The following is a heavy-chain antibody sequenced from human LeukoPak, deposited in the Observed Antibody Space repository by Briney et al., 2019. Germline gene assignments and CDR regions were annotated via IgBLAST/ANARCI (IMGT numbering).Heavy chain of an antibody. Sequence: GGSLRLSCAASGFTFSSYGMHWVRQAPGKGLEWVAVISYDGSNKYYADSMKGRFTISRDNSKNTLYLQMNSLRAEDTAVYYCAKGDSSGTHDYWGQGTLVTVSS. J-gene: IGHJ4*02. V-gene: IGHV3-30*18. D-gene: IGHD3-22*01. CDR3: AKGDSSGTHDY. CDR1: GFTFSSYG. CDR2: ISYDGSNK.